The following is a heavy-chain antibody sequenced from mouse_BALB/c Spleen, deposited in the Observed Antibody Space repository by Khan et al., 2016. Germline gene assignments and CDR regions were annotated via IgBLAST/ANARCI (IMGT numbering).Heavy chain of an antibody. CDR3: ARRQTARAPLFDY. D-gene: IGHD3-2*01. V-gene: IGHV1S136*01. Sequence: VQLQQPGPELVKPGASVKMSCKASGYTFTSYVMHWVKQKPGQGLEWIGYINPYNDGTKYNEKFKGKATLTSDKSSSTAYMELSSLTSEDSAVYYCARRQTARAPLFDYWGQGTTLTVSS. CDR2: INPYNDGT. CDR1: GYTFTSYV. J-gene: IGHJ2*01.